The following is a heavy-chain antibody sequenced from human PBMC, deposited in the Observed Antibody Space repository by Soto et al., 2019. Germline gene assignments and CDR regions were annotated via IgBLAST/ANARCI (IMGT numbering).Heavy chain of an antibody. V-gene: IGHV4-61*01. CDR1: GGSVSSGSYY. D-gene: IGHD6-19*01. CDR2: IYYSGST. Sequence: PSETLSLTCTVSGGSVSSGSYYWSWIRQPPGKGLEWIGYIYYSGSTNYNTSLKSRVTISVDTSKNQFSLKLSSVTAADTAVYYCARGLTRVAGTVYYFDYWGQGTLVTVSS. J-gene: IGHJ4*02. CDR3: ARGLTRVAGTVYYFDY.